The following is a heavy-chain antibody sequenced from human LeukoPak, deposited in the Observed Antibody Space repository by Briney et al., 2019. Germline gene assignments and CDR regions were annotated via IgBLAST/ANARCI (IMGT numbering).Heavy chain of an antibody. D-gene: IGHD6-13*01. V-gene: IGHV4-39*07. CDR2: IYHSGST. CDR1: GGPISSSSYY. Sequence: SETLSLTRTVSGGPISSSSYYWGWIRQPPGKGLEWNGSIYHSGSTFYNPSLKSRVTKSVDTSKNQLSLKLSSVTAADTAVYYCARDSGPYSSSWYGNNWFDPWGQGTLVTVSS. CDR3: ARDSGPYSSSWYGNNWFDP. J-gene: IGHJ5*02.